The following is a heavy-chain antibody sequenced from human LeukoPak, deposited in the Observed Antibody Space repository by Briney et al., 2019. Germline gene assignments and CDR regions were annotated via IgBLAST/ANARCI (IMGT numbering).Heavy chain of an antibody. CDR2: ISYDGSNK. CDR3: ARSPGSYYAFDI. V-gene: IGHV3-30-3*01. J-gene: IGHJ3*02. Sequence: GRSLRLSCAASGLTFSSYAMHWVRQAPGKGLEWVAVISYDGSNKYYADSVKGRFTISRDNSKNTLYLQMNSLRAEDTAVYYCARSPGSYYAFDIWGQGTMVTVSS. CDR1: GLTFSSYA. D-gene: IGHD1-26*01.